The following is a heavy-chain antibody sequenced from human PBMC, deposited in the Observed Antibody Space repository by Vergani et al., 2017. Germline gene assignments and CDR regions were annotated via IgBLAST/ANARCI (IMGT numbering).Heavy chain of an antibody. Sequence: QVQLVQSGAEVKKPGASVKVSCKASGYTFTSYDINWVRQATGQGLEWMGWMNPNSGNTGYAQKFPGRVNMTRNTSISTAYMELSSLRSEDTAVYYCARDRSEHYGSGSSYNYYYMDVWGKGTTVTVSS. CDR1: GYTFTSYD. D-gene: IGHD3-10*01. V-gene: IGHV1-8*01. CDR2: MNPNSGNT. CDR3: ARDRSEHYGSGSSYNYYYMDV. J-gene: IGHJ6*03.